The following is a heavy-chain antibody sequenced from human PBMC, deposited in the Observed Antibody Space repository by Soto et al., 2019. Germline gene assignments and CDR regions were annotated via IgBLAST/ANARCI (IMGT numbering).Heavy chain of an antibody. CDR1: GFTFSSYW. D-gene: IGHD4-17*01. J-gene: IGHJ4*02. V-gene: IGHV3-7*03. CDR2: IKQDGSEK. Sequence: AGGSLRLSCAASGFTFSSYWMSWVRQAPGKGLEWVANIKQDGSEKYYVDSVKGRFTISRDNAKNSLYLQMNSLRAEDTAVYYCASAPRDLRPAYWGQGTLVTVSS. CDR3: ASAPRDLRPAY.